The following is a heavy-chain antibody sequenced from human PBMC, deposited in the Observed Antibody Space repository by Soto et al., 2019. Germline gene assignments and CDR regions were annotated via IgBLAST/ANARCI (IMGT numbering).Heavy chain of an antibody. D-gene: IGHD6-13*01. CDR3: ARDQGTGSSSSFDY. CDR2: ISYDGSNQ. V-gene: IGHV3-30-3*01. CDR1: GFTFSNYS. J-gene: IGHJ4*02. Sequence: QLQLVESGGGVVQPGRSLRLSCAASGFTFSNYSMHWVRQAPGKGLEWVAVISYDGSNQYYANSVKGRFIFSRDNSKNTLYLQMYSLRAEVTAVYYCARDQGTGSSSSFDYWGQGTLVTVSS.